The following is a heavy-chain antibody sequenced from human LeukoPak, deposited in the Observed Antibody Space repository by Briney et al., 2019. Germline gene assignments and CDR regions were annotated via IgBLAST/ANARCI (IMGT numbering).Heavy chain of an antibody. CDR1: GGPFSGHY. J-gene: IGHJ4*02. D-gene: IGHD3-10*01. CDR3: ARAGWFGELYGPLDY. V-gene: IGHV4-34*01. Sequence: SETLSLTCAVYGGPFSGHYWSWIRQPPGKGLEWIGEINHSGSTNYNPSLKSRVTISVDTSKNQFSLKLTSVTAADTAVYYCARAGWFGELYGPLDYWGQGTLVTVSS. CDR2: INHSGST.